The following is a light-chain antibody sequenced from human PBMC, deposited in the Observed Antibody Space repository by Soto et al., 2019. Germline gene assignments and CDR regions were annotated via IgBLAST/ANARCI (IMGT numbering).Light chain of an antibody. J-gene: IGKJ2*01. CDR2: KAS. CDR1: QSISSW. Sequence: DIQMTQSPSTLSASVGDRVTITCRASQSISSWLAWYQQKQGKAPELLIYKASSLESGAPSTFSGSGSGTDCTLTISSLQPDDVATYCCQRYNSYSPVYSFGQGTKLEIK. V-gene: IGKV1-5*03. CDR3: QRYNSYSPVYS.